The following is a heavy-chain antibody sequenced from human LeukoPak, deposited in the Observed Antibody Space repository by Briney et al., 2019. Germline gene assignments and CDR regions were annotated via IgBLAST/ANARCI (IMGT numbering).Heavy chain of an antibody. CDR3: ARGRRLRYFDWLRYAPYFGY. J-gene: IGHJ4*02. D-gene: IGHD3-9*01. V-gene: IGHV1-8*02. CDR2: MNPNSGNT. CDR1: GGTFSSYA. Sequence: ASVKVSCKASGGTFSSYAISWVRQAPGQGLEWMGWMNPNSGNTGYAQKFQGRVTMTRNTSISTAYMELSSLRSEDTAVYYCARGRRLRYFDWLRYAPYFGYWGQGTLVTVSS.